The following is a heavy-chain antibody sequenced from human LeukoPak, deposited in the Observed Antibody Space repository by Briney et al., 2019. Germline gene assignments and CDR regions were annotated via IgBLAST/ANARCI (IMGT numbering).Heavy chain of an antibody. CDR3: ARCSGYSSGWRRFDY. Sequence: ASVKVSCKASGYTFTNYDINWVRQATGQGLEWMGWMNPNSGNTGYAQKFQGRVTMTRNTSISTAYMELSSLRSEDTAVYYCARCSGYSSGWRRFDYWGQGTLVTVSS. V-gene: IGHV1-8*01. J-gene: IGHJ4*02. CDR2: MNPNSGNT. D-gene: IGHD6-19*01. CDR1: GYTFTNYD.